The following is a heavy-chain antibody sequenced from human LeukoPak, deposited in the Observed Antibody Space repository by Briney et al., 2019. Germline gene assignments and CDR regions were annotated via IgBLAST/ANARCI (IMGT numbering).Heavy chain of an antibody. V-gene: IGHV1-69*13. CDR1: GGTFSNYA. J-gene: IGHJ4*02. Sequence: SVTVSFKASGGTFSNYAINWVRQAPGQGLEWMGGIIPIFGKANYAQKFQGRVTITADESTRTAYMELSSLRSEDTAVYYCARGWLAETTVVTPYNYWGRGTLVSVSS. CDR2: IIPIFGKA. D-gene: IGHD4-23*01. CDR3: ARGWLAETTVVTPYNY.